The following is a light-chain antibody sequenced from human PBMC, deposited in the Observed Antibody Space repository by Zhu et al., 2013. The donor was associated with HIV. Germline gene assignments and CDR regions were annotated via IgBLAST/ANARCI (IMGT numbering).Light chain of an antibody. CDR2: DDS. CDR3: QVWDTGSDHVV. CDR1: NIAMKS. J-gene: IGLJ2*01. V-gene: IGLV3-21*02. Sequence: SYELTQPPSVSVAPGATARISCGGNNIAMKSVYWYQHKPGQAPVLVLYDDSVRHSGIPERFSGSNSRNTATLTISRVEAGDEADFYCQVWDTGSDHVVFGGGTKLTVL.